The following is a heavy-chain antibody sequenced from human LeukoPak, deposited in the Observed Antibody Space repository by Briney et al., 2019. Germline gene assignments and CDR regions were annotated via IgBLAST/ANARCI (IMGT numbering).Heavy chain of an antibody. CDR2: INSDGSST. V-gene: IGHV3-74*03. Sequence: GGSLRLSCEASGFTFSSYWMHWVRQVPGEGLGWVSRINSDGSSTTYAASVKGRFTISRDNAKNTLNLQMNSLRVEDTAVYYCAREGRVTGYDFDYWGQGTLVTVSS. J-gene: IGHJ4*02. D-gene: IGHD5-12*01. CDR3: AREGRVTGYDFDY. CDR1: GFTFSSYW.